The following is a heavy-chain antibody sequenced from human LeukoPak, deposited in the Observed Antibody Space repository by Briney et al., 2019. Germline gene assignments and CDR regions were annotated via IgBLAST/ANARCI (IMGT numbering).Heavy chain of an antibody. CDR3: STDGGGYIEFCH. Sequence: GGSLRLSCEASGFTFKNSWMNWVRQAPGKGLEWIDRIKDKGDTEKSAYTASVKGRFFISRDDSKNTVHLQMTSLRIEDTGSYYFSTDGGGYIEFCHWGEGIVVSVSA. V-gene: IGHV3-15*01. D-gene: IGHD5-12*01. CDR1: GFTFKNSW. CDR2: IKDKGDTEKS. J-gene: IGHJ4*02.